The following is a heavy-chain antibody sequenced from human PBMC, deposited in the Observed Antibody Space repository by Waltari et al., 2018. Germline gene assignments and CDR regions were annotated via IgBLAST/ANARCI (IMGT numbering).Heavy chain of an antibody. J-gene: IGHJ4*02. D-gene: IGHD4-17*01. CDR2: IRSKAYGGTT. V-gene: IGHV3-49*04. CDR1: GFTFGDYA. CDR3: TRDVTTVTYYYFDY. Sequence: EVQLVESGGGLVQPGRSLRLSCTASGFTFGDYAMSWVRQAPGKGLEWVGFIRSKAYGGTTEYAASVKGRFTISRDDSKSIAYLQMNSLKTEDTAVYYCTRDVTTVTYYYFDYWGQGTLVTVSS.